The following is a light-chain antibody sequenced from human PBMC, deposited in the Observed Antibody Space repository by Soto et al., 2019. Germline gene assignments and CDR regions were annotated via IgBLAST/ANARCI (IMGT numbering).Light chain of an antibody. CDR1: SSDIGGYNF. V-gene: IGLV2-14*01. CDR3: NSYRTVSTYV. J-gene: IGLJ1*01. CDR2: DVG. Sequence: QSALTQPASVSGSPGQSITIACTGTSSDIGGYNFVSWYQQHPGKAPKLLIYDVGNRPSGVSNRFSGSKSGNTACLTISGLQAEDEAHYYCNSYRTVSTYVFGTGTKLTVL.